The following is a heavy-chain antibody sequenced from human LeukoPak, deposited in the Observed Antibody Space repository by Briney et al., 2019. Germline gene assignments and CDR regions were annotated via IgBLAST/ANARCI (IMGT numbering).Heavy chain of an antibody. CDR2: IYYSGST. J-gene: IGHJ4*02. CDR1: GGSISSHY. Sequence: SETLSLTCTVSGGSISSHYWSCMRQPPGKGLGWIGYIYYSGSTNYNPSLKSRVTISVDTSKNQFSLKLSSVTAADTAVYYCARGSGMVDYWGQGTLVTVSS. CDR3: ARGSGMVDY. D-gene: IGHD2-15*01. V-gene: IGHV4-59*11.